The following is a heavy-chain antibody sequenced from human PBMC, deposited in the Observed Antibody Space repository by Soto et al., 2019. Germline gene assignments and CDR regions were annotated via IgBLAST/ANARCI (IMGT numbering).Heavy chain of an antibody. D-gene: IGHD6-19*01. J-gene: IGHJ4*02. CDR3: AREGIAVEDVPDY. Sequence: EVQLVESGGGLVKPGGSLRLSCAASGFTFSSYSMNWVRQAPGKGLEWVSSISSSSSYIYYADSVKGRFTISRDNAKNALNLQMNSLRAEDTAVYYCAREGIAVEDVPDYWGQGTLVTVSS. CDR1: GFTFSSYS. V-gene: IGHV3-21*01. CDR2: ISSSSSYI.